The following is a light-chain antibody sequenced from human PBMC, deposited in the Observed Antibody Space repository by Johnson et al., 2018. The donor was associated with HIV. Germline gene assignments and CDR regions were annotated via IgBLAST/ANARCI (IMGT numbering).Light chain of an antibody. V-gene: IGLV1-51*01. CDR3: GIWDTRLITGVG. CDR2: DNN. Sequence: QSVLTQPPSVSAAPGQKVTISCSGSSSNVGNNYVSWYQQLPGAAPKLLIYDNNKRPSGIPDRFSGSKSGTSATLDITGLQTGDEADYHCGIWDTRLITGVGFATGTKVPVL. J-gene: IGLJ1*01. CDR1: SSNVGNNY.